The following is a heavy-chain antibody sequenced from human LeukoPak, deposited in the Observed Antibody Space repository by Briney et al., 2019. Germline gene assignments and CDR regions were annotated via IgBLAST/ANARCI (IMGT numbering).Heavy chain of an antibody. V-gene: IGHV3-23*01. CDR3: AREGPGNYFDY. CDR1: GFTFSDYA. Sequence: TGGSLRLSCAASGFTFSDYAMSWVRQAPERGLEWVSVVSITGGTTYNADSVKGRFTISRDNSKNTLYLQMRNLRVDDTAVYYCAREGPGNYFDYWGQGTLVTVSS. CDR2: VSITGGTT. J-gene: IGHJ4*02.